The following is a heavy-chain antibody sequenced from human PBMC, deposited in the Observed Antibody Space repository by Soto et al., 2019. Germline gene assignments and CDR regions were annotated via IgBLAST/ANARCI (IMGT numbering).Heavy chain of an antibody. CDR3: AREGFDHRPDY. CDR1: GDSISSPNW. V-gene: IGHV4-4*02. Sequence: QVQLQESVPGLVKPSETLSLTCAVSGDSISSPNWWSWYRQPPGKGLELIGEMFASGSSNYNPSLNGRVTISLDTSKNHFSLKLTSLAAADTAIYYCAREGFDHRPDYWGQGIPVTVSS. J-gene: IGHJ4*02. CDR2: MFASGSS.